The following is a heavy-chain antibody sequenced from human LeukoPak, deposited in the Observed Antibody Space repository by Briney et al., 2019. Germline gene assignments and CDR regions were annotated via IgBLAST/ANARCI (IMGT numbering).Heavy chain of an antibody. V-gene: IGHV3-23*01. D-gene: IGHD1-26*01. CDR1: GFTFSSYA. CDR2: ISGGGDST. CDR3: AKDRARGGATDFGY. J-gene: IGHJ4*02. Sequence: PGGSLRLSCAASGFTFSSYAMSWVRQAPGKGLEWVSAISGGGDSTCYADSVKGRFTISRDNSKNTLYLQMNSLRAEDTAVYYCAKDRARGGATDFGYWGQGTLVTVSS.